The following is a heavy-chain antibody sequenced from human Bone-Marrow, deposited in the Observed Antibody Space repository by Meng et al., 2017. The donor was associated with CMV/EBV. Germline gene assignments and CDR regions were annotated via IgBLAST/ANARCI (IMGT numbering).Heavy chain of an antibody. V-gene: IGHV1-69*10. CDR2: LIPILGIA. CDR3: ATHRYCSGGSCYSHYFDY. J-gene: IGHJ4*02. CDR1: TFSSYA. Sequence: TFSSYAISWVRQAPGQGLEWMGGLIPILGIANYAQQFQGRVTITADKSTSTAYMELSSLRSEDTAVYYCATHRYCSGGSCYSHYFDYWGQGTLVTVSS. D-gene: IGHD2-15*01.